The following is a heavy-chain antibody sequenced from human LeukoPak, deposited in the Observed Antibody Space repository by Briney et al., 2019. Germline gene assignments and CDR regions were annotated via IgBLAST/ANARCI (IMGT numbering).Heavy chain of an antibody. Sequence: GGSLRLSCATSGFTLTNFAMHWVRRAPGKGLEYVSAMSSDGGTTYYANSVKGRFTMSRDKSKNAVYLQMGSLRPDDMAVYYCARGGSLSAYDSWGQGTLVTVSS. CDR3: ARGGSLSAYDS. J-gene: IGHJ4*02. CDR2: MSSDGGTT. CDR1: GFTLTNFA. D-gene: IGHD2/OR15-2a*01. V-gene: IGHV3-64*01.